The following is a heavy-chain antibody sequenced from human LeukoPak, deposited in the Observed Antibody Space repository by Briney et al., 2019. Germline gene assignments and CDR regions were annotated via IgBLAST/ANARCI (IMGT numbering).Heavy chain of an antibody. CDR1: GFSFSSYG. CDR3: AKDGNWGFEK. D-gene: IGHD7-27*01. CDR2: IRNDGTKK. V-gene: IGHV3-30*02. J-gene: IGHJ4*02. Sequence: PGGSLRLSCAASGFSFSSYGMHWVRQAPGKGLGWVAFIRNDGTKKYYADSVKGRFTFSRDNSKSTLYLQMDSLTAGDTAVYYCAKDGNWGFEKWGQGTLVTVSS.